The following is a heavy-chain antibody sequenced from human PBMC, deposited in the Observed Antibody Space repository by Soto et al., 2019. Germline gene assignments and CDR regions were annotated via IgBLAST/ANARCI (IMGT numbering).Heavy chain of an antibody. CDR3: AKGGLVSSSWYIDAFDI. Sequence: GGSLRLSCAASGFTFSSYAMSWVRQAPGKGLEWVSAISGSGGSTYYADSVKGRFTISRDNSKNTLYLQMNSLRAEDTAVYYCAKGGLVSSSWYIDAFDIWGQGTMVTVSS. D-gene: IGHD6-13*01. CDR2: ISGSGGST. CDR1: GFTFSSYA. V-gene: IGHV3-23*01. J-gene: IGHJ3*02.